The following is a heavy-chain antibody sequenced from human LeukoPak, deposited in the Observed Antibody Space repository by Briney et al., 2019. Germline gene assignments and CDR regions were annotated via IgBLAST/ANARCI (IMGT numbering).Heavy chain of an antibody. CDR2: INPSGGST. CDR3: ARDCHTTTCLFDY. V-gene: IGHV1-46*01. CDR1: GYTFTSQY. Sequence: ASVKVSCKASGYTFTSQYVHWVRQAPGRGLEWMGIINPSGGSTRYAQKFQGRVTMTRDTSTSTVYMELKRLRSDDTAVYYCARDCHTTTCLFDYWSQGTLVTVSS. D-gene: IGHD2-2*01. J-gene: IGHJ4*02.